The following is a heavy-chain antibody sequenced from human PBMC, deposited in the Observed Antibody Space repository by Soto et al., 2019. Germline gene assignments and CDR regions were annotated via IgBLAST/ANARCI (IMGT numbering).Heavy chain of an antibody. V-gene: IGHV2-5*02. CDR3: AHSVPTTVTTSHFDY. J-gene: IGHJ4*02. Sequence: QITLKESGPTLVKPTQTLTLTCTFSGFSLSTSGVGVGWIRQPPGKALEWLALIYWDDDKRYSPSLKSRLTIXRDXSXIHVVLTMTNMDPVDTATYYCAHSVPTTVTTSHFDYWGQGTLVTVSS. D-gene: IGHD4-17*01. CDR2: IYWDDDK. CDR1: GFSLSTSGVG.